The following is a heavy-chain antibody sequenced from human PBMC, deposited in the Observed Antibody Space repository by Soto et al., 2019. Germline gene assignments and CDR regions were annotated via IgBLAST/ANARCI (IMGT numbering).Heavy chain of an antibody. CDR1: GFTFDDCA. Sequence: EVQLVASGGGLVQPGRSLRLSCAASGFTFDDCAMHWVRQAPGKGLEWVSGISWNRGSIGYADSVKGRFTISRDNAKNSLYLQMHSLRDEDTALYYCEKDKRWLALYYFDYWGQGTLVTVSS. CDR2: ISWNRGSI. D-gene: IGHD6-19*01. V-gene: IGHV3-9*01. CDR3: EKDKRWLALYYFDY. J-gene: IGHJ4*02.